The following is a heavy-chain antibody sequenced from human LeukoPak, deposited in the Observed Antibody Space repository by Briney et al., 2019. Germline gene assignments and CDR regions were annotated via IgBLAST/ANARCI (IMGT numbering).Heavy chain of an antibody. CDR2: ISGDSRYI. J-gene: IGHJ4*02. CDR3: ARAPTVLVGYCSSSSCQADY. CDR1: GFTFSSYS. D-gene: IGHD2-2*01. Sequence: PGGSLRLSCAASGFTFSSYSMNWVRQAPGKGLEWVSAISGDSRYIYHADSVRGRFTISRDNAENSLYLQMHSLRVEDTAVYYCARAPTVLVGYCSSSSCQADYWGQGTLVTVSS. V-gene: IGHV3-21*01.